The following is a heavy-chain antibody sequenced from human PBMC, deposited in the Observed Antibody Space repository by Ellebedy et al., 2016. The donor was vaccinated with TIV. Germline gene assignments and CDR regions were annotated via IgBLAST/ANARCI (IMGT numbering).Heavy chain of an antibody. J-gene: IGHJ4*02. D-gene: IGHD3-3*01. CDR1: GYTFTNYG. V-gene: IGHV1-18*04. CDR2: ISAHNGNT. CDR3: AREGATMIFGVIVGGLDH. Sequence: AASVKVSCKASGYTFTNYGVSWVRQAPGQWLEWMGWISAHNGNTNYAQNLQDRVTMTIDTSTNTAYMEPRSLRFDDTAVYYCAREGATMIFGVIVGGLDHWGQGSLVTVSS.